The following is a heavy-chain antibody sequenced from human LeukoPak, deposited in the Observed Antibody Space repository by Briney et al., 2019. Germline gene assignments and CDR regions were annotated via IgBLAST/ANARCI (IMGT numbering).Heavy chain of an antibody. V-gene: IGHV3-23*01. D-gene: IGHD6-19*01. Sequence: PGGSLRLSCAASGFTFSTYAMSWVRQAPGKGLEWVSAISGSGGSTYYADSVKGRFTISRDNSKDTLYLQMNSLRAEDTAVYYCAKSSYSSGWCNFDYWGQGTLVTVSS. J-gene: IGHJ4*02. CDR3: AKSSYSSGWCNFDY. CDR1: GFTFSTYA. CDR2: ISGSGGST.